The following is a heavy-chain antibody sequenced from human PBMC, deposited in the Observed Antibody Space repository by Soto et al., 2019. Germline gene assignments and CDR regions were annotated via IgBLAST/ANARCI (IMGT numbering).Heavy chain of an antibody. CDR2: IYSSGST. V-gene: IGHV4-4*07. D-gene: IGHD2-21*02. CDR1: GGSISNYY. CDR3: ARDGGGDYEDYHYGMDV. J-gene: IGHJ6*02. Sequence: SETLSLTCIVSGGSISNYYWSWIRQPAGKGLEWIGRIYSSGSTNYNPSLKSRVTMSVDTSKNQLSLKLSSVTAADTAVYYCARDGGGDYEDYHYGMDVWGQGTTVTVSS.